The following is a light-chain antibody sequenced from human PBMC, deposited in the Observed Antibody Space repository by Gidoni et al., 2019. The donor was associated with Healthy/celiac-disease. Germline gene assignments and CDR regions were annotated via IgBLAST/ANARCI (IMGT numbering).Light chain of an antibody. CDR3: QQYNSYSYT. CDR2: KAS. V-gene: IGKV1-5*03. CDR1: QSISSW. J-gene: IGKJ2*01. Sequence: DIQMTQSPSTLSASVGDKVTITCRASQSISSWVAWYQQKPGKAPKLLTYKASSLESGVPSRFSGSGSGTEFTLTSSSLQPDDFATYYCQQYNSYSYTFGQGTKLEIK.